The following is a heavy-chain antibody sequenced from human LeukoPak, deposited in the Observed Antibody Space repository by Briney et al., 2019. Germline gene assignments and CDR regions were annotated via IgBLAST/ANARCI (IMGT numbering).Heavy chain of an antibody. J-gene: IGHJ4*02. D-gene: IGHD2-15*01. V-gene: IGHV4-59*08. CDR3: ARHGLGSDY. Sequence: SSETLSLTCTVSGGSISSYYWSWIRQPPGKGLEWIGYISYSGTTNYNPSLKSRVTISVDTSRNQFSLKLSSVTAADTAVYYCARHGLGSDYWGQGTLVTVSS. CDR2: ISYSGTT. CDR1: GGSISSYY.